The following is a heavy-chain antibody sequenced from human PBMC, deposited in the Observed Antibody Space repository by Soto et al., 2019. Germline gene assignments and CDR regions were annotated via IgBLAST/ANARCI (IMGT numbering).Heavy chain of an antibody. CDR2: IYSDGST. CDR1: GFTVNSNY. CDR3: ATLTKYDILTGFYPC. Sequence: EVQLVESGGGLVQPGGSLRLSCAASGFTVNSNYMSWVRQAPGKGLEWASVIYSDGSTYYADSVKGRFIISRDNSNDTLYVQMNSLRAEDTAVYYCATLTKYDILTGFYPCWGQGTLVTVSS. J-gene: IGHJ4*02. D-gene: IGHD3-9*01. V-gene: IGHV3-66*01.